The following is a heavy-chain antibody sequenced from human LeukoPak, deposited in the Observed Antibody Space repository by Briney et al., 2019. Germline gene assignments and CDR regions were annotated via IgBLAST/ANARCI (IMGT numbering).Heavy chain of an antibody. D-gene: IGHD4-23*01. V-gene: IGHV1-2*02. CDR1: GYTLTGYH. Sequence: ASVKVSCKASGYTLTGYHIHWVRQAPGQGLEWMGRINTNSGGTNYTQTFQGRVTMTRDTSISTAYMELSGLRSADTAVYYCARDVDADYGGDFDYWGQGTLVTVSS. CDR3: ARDVDADYGGDFDY. CDR2: INTNSGGT. J-gene: IGHJ4*02.